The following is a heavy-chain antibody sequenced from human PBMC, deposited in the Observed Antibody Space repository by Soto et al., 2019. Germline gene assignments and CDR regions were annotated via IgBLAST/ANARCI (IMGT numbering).Heavy chain of an antibody. J-gene: IGHJ4*02. D-gene: IGHD3-22*01. CDR3: AKDLGHYGSSGYRDYFDY. CDR1: GFTFSSYA. V-gene: IGHV3-23*01. CDR2: ISGSGGST. Sequence: GGSLRLSCAASGFTFSSYAMSWVRQAPGKGLEWVSTISGSGGSTYYADSVKGRFTISRDNSKNTLYLQMNSLRAEDTAVYYCAKDLGHYGSSGYRDYFDYWGQGTLVTVSS.